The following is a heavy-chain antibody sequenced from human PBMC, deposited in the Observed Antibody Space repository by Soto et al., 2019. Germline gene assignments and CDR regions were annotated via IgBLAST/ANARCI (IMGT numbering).Heavy chain of an antibody. CDR3: ARESFDFWSGYYTDY. CDR2: IYSGGST. Sequence: GGSLRLSCAASGFTVSSNYMSWVRQAPGKGLEWVSVIYSGGSTYYADSVKGRFTISRDNSKNTLYLQMNSLRAEDTAVYYCARESFDFWSGYYTDYWGQGTLVTVSS. D-gene: IGHD3-3*01. CDR1: GFTVSSNY. V-gene: IGHV3-66*01. J-gene: IGHJ4*02.